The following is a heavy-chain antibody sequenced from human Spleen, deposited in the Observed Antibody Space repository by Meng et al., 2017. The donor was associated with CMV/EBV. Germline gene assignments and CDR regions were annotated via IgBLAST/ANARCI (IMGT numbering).Heavy chain of an antibody. CDR1: GFTFSRYW. D-gene: IGHD3-10*01. Sequence: GESLKISCAGSGFTFSRYWMSWVRQAPGKGLESVANIKQDGSEKYYVDSVKGRFTISRDNAKNSLYLQMNSLRAEDTAVYYCARDGPLWGDGLDVWGQGTAVTVS. J-gene: IGHJ6*02. CDR3: ARDGPLWGDGLDV. CDR2: IKQDGSEK. V-gene: IGHV3-7*01.